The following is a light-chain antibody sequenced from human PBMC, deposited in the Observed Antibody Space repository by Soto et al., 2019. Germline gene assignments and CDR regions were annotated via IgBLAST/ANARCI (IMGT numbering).Light chain of an antibody. CDR1: SSDVGGYNY. J-gene: IGLJ1*01. CDR3: SSYTSSSTLSXV. V-gene: IGLV2-14*01. CDR2: DVS. Sequence: QSALTQPASVSGSPGQSITISCTGTSSDVGGYNYVSWYQQHPGKAPKLMIYDVSNRPSGVSNRFSGSKSGNTASLTISGLQAEDEADSYCSSYTSSSTLSXVXGTGTKVTVL.